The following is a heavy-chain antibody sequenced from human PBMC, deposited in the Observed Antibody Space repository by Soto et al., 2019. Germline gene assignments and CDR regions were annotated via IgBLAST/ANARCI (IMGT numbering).Heavy chain of an antibody. Sequence: GGSLRLSCAASGFTFSSYGMHWVRQAPGKGLEWVAVIWYDGSNKYYADSVKGRFTISRDNSKNTLYLQMNSLRAEDTAVYYCAKDPYGELYYFDYWGQGTLVTVSS. V-gene: IGHV3-33*06. D-gene: IGHD4-17*01. CDR2: IWYDGSNK. CDR3: AKDPYGELYYFDY. J-gene: IGHJ4*02. CDR1: GFTFSSYG.